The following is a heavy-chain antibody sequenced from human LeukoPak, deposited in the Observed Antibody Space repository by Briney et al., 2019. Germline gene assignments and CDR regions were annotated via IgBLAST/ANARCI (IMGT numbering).Heavy chain of an antibody. D-gene: IGHD6-19*01. CDR2: INPSGGST. Sequence: ASVKVSCKASGYTFTSYYMHWVRQAPGQGLEWMGIINPSGGSTSYAQKFQGRVTMTRDTSTSIVYMELSSLRSEDTAVYYCARAQGWDSSAPNWFAPGGQGTLVPVSS. J-gene: IGHJ5*02. CDR1: GYTFTSYY. CDR3: ARAQGWDSSAPNWFAP. V-gene: IGHV1-46*01.